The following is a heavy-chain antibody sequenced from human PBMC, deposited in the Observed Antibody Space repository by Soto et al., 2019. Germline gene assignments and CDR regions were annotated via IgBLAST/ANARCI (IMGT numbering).Heavy chain of an antibody. D-gene: IGHD3-3*01. CDR3: ARDRGTISQNWFDP. CDR2: IYHSGST. J-gene: IGHJ5*02. Sequence: SDTLSLTCAVSGYSISSGYYWGWIRQPPGKGLEWIGSIYHSGSTYYNPSLKSRVTISVGTSKNQFSLKLSSVTAADTAVYYCARDRGTISQNWFDPWGQGTLVTVSS. CDR1: GYSISSGYY. V-gene: IGHV4-38-2*02.